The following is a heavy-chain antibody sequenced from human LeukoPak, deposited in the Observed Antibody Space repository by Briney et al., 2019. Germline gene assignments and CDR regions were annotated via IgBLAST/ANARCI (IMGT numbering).Heavy chain of an antibody. D-gene: IGHD5-18*01. V-gene: IGHV3-48*03. Sequence: GGSLRLSCAASGFTFSSYEMNWVRQAPGKGLEWVPYISSSGSTIYYADSVKGRFTISRDNAKNSLYLQMNSLRAEDTAVYYCARAVGTWVQLWSPNYYYGMDVWGQGTTVTVSS. CDR2: ISSSGSTI. CDR3: ARAVGTWVQLWSPNYYYGMDV. J-gene: IGHJ6*02. CDR1: GFTFSSYE.